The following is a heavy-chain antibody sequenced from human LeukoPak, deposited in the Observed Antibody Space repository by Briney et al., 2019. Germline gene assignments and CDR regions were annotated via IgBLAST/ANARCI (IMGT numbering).Heavy chain of an antibody. Sequence: GGSLRLSCAASGFTFSSYAMSWVRQPPGRGLEWVSTLSSSGGSTYSADSVKGRFTISRDNSKHALYLQMNSLRAEDSAVYYCAKDVLTTNSGYSGSGFDSWGQGTLVTVSS. CDR2: LSSSGGST. CDR1: GFTFSSYA. V-gene: IGHV3-23*01. D-gene: IGHD5-12*01. J-gene: IGHJ4*02. CDR3: AKDVLTTNSGYSGSGFDS.